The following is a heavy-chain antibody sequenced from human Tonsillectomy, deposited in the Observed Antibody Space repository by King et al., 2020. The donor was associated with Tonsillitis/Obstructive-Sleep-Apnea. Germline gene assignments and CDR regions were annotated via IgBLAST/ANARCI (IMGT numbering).Heavy chain of an antibody. CDR1: VGSIRSDNW. V-gene: IGHV4-4*02. J-gene: IGHJ4*02. CDR3: ARVARRDFWSGYFDY. Sequence: VQLQESGPGLVKPSGTLSIICAVSVGSIRSDNWWSWVRQPPGKGLEWIGEIYHSGSTYYNPSLESRVTISVDESKNQFSLKVRSVTAADTAVYYCARVARRDFWSGYFDYWGQGTLVTVSS. D-gene: IGHD3-3*01. CDR2: IYHSGST.